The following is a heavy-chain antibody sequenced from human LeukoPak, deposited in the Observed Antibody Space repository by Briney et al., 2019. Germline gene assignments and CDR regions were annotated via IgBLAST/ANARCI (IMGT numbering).Heavy chain of an antibody. Sequence: GGSLRLSCAASGFTFSNYGMSWVRQAPGKGLEWVSAISGSGGSTYYADSVKGRFTISRDNSRNTLYLQMNSLRAEDTAVYYCAKDRYYYGMDVWGQGTTVTVSS. CDR2: ISGSGGST. V-gene: IGHV3-23*01. CDR1: GFTFSNYG. CDR3: AKDRYYYGMDV. J-gene: IGHJ6*02.